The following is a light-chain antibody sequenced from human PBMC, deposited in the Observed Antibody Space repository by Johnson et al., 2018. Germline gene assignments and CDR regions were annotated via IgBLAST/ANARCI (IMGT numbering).Light chain of an antibody. V-gene: IGLV1-51*02. J-gene: IGLJ1*01. CDR3: GTWDSSLSAGNV. CDR2: ENN. CDR1: SSNIGNNY. Sequence: QSVLTQPPSVSAAPGQKVTISCSGSSSNIGNNYVSWYQQLPGTAPKLLIYENNKRPSGIPDRFSGSKSGTSATLAITGLPTGDEADYYCGTWDSSLSAGNVFGTGNKVTVL.